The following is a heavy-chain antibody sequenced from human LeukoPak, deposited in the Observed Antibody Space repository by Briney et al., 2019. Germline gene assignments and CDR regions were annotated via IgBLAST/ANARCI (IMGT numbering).Heavy chain of an antibody. V-gene: IGHV3-48*01. CDR2: ISTSSTTK. CDR3: ARDHDFWSGSDTFDI. D-gene: IGHD3-3*01. J-gene: IGHJ3*02. Sequence: PGGSLRLSCAASGFTFSSYRMNWVRQAPGKGVEWVSYISTSSTTKYSADSVKGRFTISRDNAKNSLYLQMNSLRAEDTAVYYCARDHDFWSGSDTFDIWGQGTMVTVSS. CDR1: GFTFSSYR.